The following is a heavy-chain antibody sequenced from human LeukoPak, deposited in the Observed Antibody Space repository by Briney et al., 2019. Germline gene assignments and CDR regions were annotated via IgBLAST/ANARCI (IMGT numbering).Heavy chain of an antibody. J-gene: IGHJ4*02. Sequence: SETLSLTCTVSGGSNSSYFWSWIRQPAGKGLEWIGLIYISGDTNYNPSLKSRVTMSVDTSKNHLSLKLSSVTAADTAVYYCATGIPITSGWYYFDYWGQGIPVTVSS. V-gene: IGHV4-4*07. CDR3: ATGIPITSGWYYFDY. CDR1: GGSNSSYF. D-gene: IGHD6-19*01. CDR2: IYISGDT.